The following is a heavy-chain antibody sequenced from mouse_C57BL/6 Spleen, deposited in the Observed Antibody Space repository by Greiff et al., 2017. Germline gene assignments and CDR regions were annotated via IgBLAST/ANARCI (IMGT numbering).Heavy chain of an antibody. V-gene: IGHV1-82*01. CDR2: IYPGDGDT. Sequence: VQLQESGPELVKPGASVKISCKASGYAFSSSWMNWVKQRPGKGLEWIGRIYPGDGDTNYNGKFKGKATLTADKSSSTAYMQLSSLTSEDSAVYFCARYSSSWYFDVRGTGTTVTVSS. J-gene: IGHJ1*03. D-gene: IGHD1-1*01. CDR1: GYAFSSSW. CDR3: ARYSSSWYFDV.